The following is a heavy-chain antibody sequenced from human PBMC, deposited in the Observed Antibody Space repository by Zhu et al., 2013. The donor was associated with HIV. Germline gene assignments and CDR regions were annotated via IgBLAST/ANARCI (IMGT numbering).Heavy chain of an antibody. J-gene: IGHJ4*02. CDR1: GYTFTASY. Sequence: QMQLVQSGAEVKKPGASVKVSCTASGYTFTASYMHWVRLAPGQGPEWMGIINPSGGSTSYAQKFQGRVTMTRDTSTSTVYMELSSLRSEDTAVYYCARGDSSGSRYWGQGTLVTVSS. CDR2: INPSGGST. D-gene: IGHD6-19*01. CDR3: ARGDSSGSRY. V-gene: IGHV1-46*01.